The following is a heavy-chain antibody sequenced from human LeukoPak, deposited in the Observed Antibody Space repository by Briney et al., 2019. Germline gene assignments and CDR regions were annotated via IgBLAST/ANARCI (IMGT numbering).Heavy chain of an antibody. CDR1: GFTFSSYG. Sequence: PGRSLRLSCAASGFTFSSYGMHWVRQAPGKGLEWVAVIWYDGSNKYYADSVKGRFTISRDNSKNTLYLQMNSLRAEDTAVYYCARGDKVAGYYFDYWGQGTLVTVSS. D-gene: IGHD2-15*01. V-gene: IGHV3-33*01. CDR3: ARGDKVAGYYFDY. J-gene: IGHJ4*02. CDR2: IWYDGSNK.